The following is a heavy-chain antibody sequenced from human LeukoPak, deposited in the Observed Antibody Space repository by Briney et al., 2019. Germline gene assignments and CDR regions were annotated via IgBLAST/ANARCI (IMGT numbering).Heavy chain of an antibody. CDR2: IYYSVST. CDR1: GGSISRYY. D-gene: IGHD2-15*01. J-gene: IGHJ5*02. Sequence: KPSETLSLTCTVSGGSISRYYWSWIRQPPGKGLEWIGDIYYSVSTNYNPSLKSRVTISVDTSKNQFSLKLSSVPAADTAVYYCARGVVVVVAATSWFDPWGQGTLVTVSS. CDR3: ARGVVVVVAATSWFDP. V-gene: IGHV4-59*01.